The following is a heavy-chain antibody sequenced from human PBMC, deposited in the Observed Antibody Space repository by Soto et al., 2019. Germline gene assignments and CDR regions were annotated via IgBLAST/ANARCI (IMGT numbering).Heavy chain of an antibody. CDR2: ISGNGDTT. D-gene: IGHD3-10*01. J-gene: IGHJ3*02. Sequence: EVQLLESGGGLVQPGGSLRLSCAASGFRFSGYAMNWVRQAPGKGLEWVSVISGNGDTTFYADSVKGRLTISRDNSRNTLYLQMNSLRAEDTAVYYYAKQSYCCSGDRGPLDIWGQGTMVTVSS. CDR3: AKQSYCCSGDRGPLDI. V-gene: IGHV3-23*01. CDR1: GFRFSGYA.